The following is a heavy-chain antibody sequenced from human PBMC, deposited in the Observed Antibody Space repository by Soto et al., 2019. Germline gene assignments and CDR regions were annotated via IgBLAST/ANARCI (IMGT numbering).Heavy chain of an antibody. Sequence: GGSLRLSCAASGFTFSSYWMHWVRQAPGKGLVWVSRINSDGSSTSYADSVKGRFTISRDNAKNTLYLQMNSLRAEDTALYYCAKDRRYCSSTSCHPDAFDIWGQGTMVTVSS. D-gene: IGHD2-2*01. CDR2: INSDGSST. V-gene: IGHV3-74*01. J-gene: IGHJ3*02. CDR3: AKDRRYCSSTSCHPDAFDI. CDR1: GFTFSSYW.